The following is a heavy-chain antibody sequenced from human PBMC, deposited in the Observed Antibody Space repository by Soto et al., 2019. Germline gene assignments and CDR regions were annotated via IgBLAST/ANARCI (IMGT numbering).Heavy chain of an antibody. Sequence: GGSLRLSCAASGFTFSSYAMSWVRQAPGKGLEWVSGISGGGGSTYYADSVKGRFTISRDNSQNTLYLQMNSLRAEDTAVYYCAKVPGYCSGGSCYSFYFQHWGQGTLVTVSS. J-gene: IGHJ1*01. V-gene: IGHV3-23*01. D-gene: IGHD2-15*01. CDR3: AKVPGYCSGGSCYSFYFQH. CDR1: GFTFSSYA. CDR2: ISGGGGST.